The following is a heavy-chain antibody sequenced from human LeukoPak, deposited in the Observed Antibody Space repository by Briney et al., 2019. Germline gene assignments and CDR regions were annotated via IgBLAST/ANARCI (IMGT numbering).Heavy chain of an antibody. Sequence: PGGSLRLSCAASGFTFSSYWMSWVRQAPGKGLEWVANIKQDGSEKYYVDSVKGRFAISRDNVKNSLYLQMNSLRAEDTAVYYCASPGDLGVAYWGQGTLVTVSS. CDR3: ASPGDLGVAY. V-gene: IGHV3-7*03. CDR2: IKQDGSEK. D-gene: IGHD3-16*01. CDR1: GFTFSSYW. J-gene: IGHJ4*02.